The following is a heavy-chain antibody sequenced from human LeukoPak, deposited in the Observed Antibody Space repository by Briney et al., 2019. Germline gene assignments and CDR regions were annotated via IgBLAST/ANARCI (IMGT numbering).Heavy chain of an antibody. D-gene: IGHD2-2*01. CDR2: FDPEDGET. CDR3: ATSPGYCSSTSCYGYWYFDL. V-gene: IGHV1-24*01. J-gene: IGHJ2*01. Sequence: ASVKVSCKVSGYTLTELSMHWVRQAPGKGLEWMGGFDPEDGETIYAQKFQGRVTMTEDTSTDTAYMELSSLRSEDTAVYYCATSPGYCSSTSCYGYWYFDLWGRGTLVTVSS. CDR1: GYTLTELS.